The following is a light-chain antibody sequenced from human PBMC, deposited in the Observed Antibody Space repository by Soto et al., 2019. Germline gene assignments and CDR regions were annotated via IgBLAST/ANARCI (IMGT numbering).Light chain of an antibody. CDR1: SSDVGAYDY. Sequence: QSALTQPASVSGAPRQSITISCTGSSSDVGAYDYVSWYQQRPDKAPKLMIYDVTNRPSGGSDRFSGSKSVSTASLTISGLQAEDEADYYCSSFTTRSTVVFGGGTKLTVL. J-gene: IGLJ3*02. V-gene: IGLV2-14*01. CDR2: DVT. CDR3: SSFTTRSTVV.